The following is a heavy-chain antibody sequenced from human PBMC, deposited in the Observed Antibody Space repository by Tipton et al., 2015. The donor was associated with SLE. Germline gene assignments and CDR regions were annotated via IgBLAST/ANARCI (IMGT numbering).Heavy chain of an antibody. CDR2: ITWGGVRT. CDR3: AKDRVRQGATGTPVDH. D-gene: IGHD1-26*01. Sequence: SLRLSCAASGFAFEDYTMEWVRQIPGKGLEWVSLITWGGVRTYYADSVGGRFTISRDNSKNSLFLQMNSLRTEDTALYYCAKDRVRQGATGTPVDHWGQGTLVTVSS. J-gene: IGHJ5*02. CDR1: GFAFEDYT. V-gene: IGHV3-43*01.